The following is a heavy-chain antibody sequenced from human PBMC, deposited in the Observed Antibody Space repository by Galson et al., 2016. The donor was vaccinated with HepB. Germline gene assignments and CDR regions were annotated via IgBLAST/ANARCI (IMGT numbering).Heavy chain of an antibody. CDR2: IKQDGTEK. CDR1: AFTFRRSW. Sequence: SLRLSCAASAFTFRRSWMSWVRQAPGKGPEWVANIKQDGTEKYYMDSVKGRVTTSRDNAKNSLYLQMHSLRGEDTAVYYCAKVQGSFYDFWGGYYWFDYWGQGALVTVSS. J-gene: IGHJ4*02. V-gene: IGHV3-7*03. D-gene: IGHD3-3*01. CDR3: AKVQGSFYDFWGGYYWFDY.